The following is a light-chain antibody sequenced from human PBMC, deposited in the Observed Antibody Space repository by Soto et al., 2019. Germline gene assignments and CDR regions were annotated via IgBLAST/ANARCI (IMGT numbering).Light chain of an antibody. Sequence: QSVLSQPASVSGSPGQSITISCTGTSSDVGGFEYVSWYQHQPGKAPKLIIYDVTKRPSGVSNRFSGSKSGNTASLTISGIQAEDEGDYYCGSINRSSTSVFGTGTKVTVL. J-gene: IGLJ1*01. CDR3: GSINRSSTSV. CDR1: SSDVGGFEY. V-gene: IGLV2-14*01. CDR2: DVT.